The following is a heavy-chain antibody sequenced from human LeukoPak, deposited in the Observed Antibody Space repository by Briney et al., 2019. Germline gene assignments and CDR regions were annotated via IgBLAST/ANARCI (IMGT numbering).Heavy chain of an antibody. CDR1: GGSISNSPYY. Sequence: PSETLSLTCTVSGGSISNSPYYWGWIRQPPGKGLEWIASIYYTGSTFYNPSLKSRVPISVDTSKDHFSLELSSVTAADTAVYYCARDLPVDVVPAAIVPVYYYYYYMDVWGKGTTVTVSS. V-gene: IGHV4-39*02. CDR2: IYYTGST. D-gene: IGHD2-2*01. J-gene: IGHJ6*03. CDR3: ARDLPVDVVPAAIVPVYYYYYYMDV.